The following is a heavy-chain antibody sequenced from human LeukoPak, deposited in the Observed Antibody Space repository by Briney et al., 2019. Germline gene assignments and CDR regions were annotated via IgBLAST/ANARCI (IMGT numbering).Heavy chain of an antibody. CDR1: GGSIGSSSYH. CDR3: ARMIEGYSDINRFYYSLFDY. CDR2: VYYTGST. D-gene: IGHD3-22*01. V-gene: IGHV4-61*05. J-gene: IGHJ4*02. Sequence: SETLSLICSVSGGSIGSSSYHWGWIRQPPGKGLEWIGNVYYTGSTTYNPSLKSRVTISIDTSKNEFSLQLSSVTASDTAVYYCARMIEGYSDINRFYYSLFDYWGQGTLVTVSS.